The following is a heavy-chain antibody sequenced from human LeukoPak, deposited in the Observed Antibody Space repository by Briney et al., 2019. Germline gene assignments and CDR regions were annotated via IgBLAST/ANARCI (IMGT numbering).Heavy chain of an antibody. D-gene: IGHD4-17*01. Sequence: PGRSLRLSCAASGFTFSSYGMHWVRQAPGKGLEWVAVISYDGSNKYYADSVKGRFTISRDNSKNTLYLQMNSLRAEDTAVYYCASSSPTTGSAFDIWGQGTMVTVSS. J-gene: IGHJ3*02. CDR2: ISYDGSNK. V-gene: IGHV3-30*03. CDR1: GFTFSSYG. CDR3: ASSSPTTGSAFDI.